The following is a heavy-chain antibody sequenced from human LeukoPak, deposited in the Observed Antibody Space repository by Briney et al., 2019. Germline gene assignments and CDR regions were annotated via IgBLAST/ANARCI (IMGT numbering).Heavy chain of an antibody. Sequence: SETLSLTCTVSGGSISSGGYYWSWIRQDPGKGLEWVGYIYHSGSTYYNPSLRSRVTISVDTSKNQFSLKLSSVIAADTAVYYCANYGDRRAFDIWGQGTMVTVSS. CDR3: ANYGDRRAFDI. CDR2: IYHSGST. CDR1: GGSISSGGYY. V-gene: IGHV4-31*03. J-gene: IGHJ3*02. D-gene: IGHD4-17*01.